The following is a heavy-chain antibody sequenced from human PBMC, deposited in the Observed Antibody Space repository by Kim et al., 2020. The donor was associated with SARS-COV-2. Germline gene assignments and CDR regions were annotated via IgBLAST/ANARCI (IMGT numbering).Heavy chain of an antibody. D-gene: IGHD2-2*01. J-gene: IGHJ4*02. Sequence: QKFQGRVTMTEDTSTDTAYMELSSLRSEDTAVYYCAIWTKNQLLWGYFDYWGQGTLVTVSS. V-gene: IGHV1-24*01. CDR3: AIWTKNQLLWGYFDY.